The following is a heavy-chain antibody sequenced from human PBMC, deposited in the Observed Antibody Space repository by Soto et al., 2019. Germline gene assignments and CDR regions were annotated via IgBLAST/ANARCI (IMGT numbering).Heavy chain of an antibody. CDR3: ARQDAFDSSGYTFDY. V-gene: IGHV4-59*08. Sequence: SETLSLTCTVSGGSISSYYCSWIRQHPGNGLEWIGDIYYSGSTNYNPSLKSRVTISVNTSKNQFSLKLSSVTAADTAVYYCARQDAFDSSGYTFDYRGQGTLLTVSS. D-gene: IGHD3-22*01. CDR2: IYYSGST. J-gene: IGHJ4*02. CDR1: GGSISSYY.